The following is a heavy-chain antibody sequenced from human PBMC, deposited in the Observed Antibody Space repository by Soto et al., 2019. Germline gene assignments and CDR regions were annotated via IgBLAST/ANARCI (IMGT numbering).Heavy chain of an antibody. CDR1: GGSISTSNW. V-gene: IGHV4-4*02. CDR2: VYHSGST. CDR3: ASTSTSGTRFDY. Sequence: QVQLQESGPGLVKPSGTLSLTCAVSGGSISTSNWWSWVRQPQGKGLEWIGEVYHSGSTNYNPSFKSRVPMSVDKSQNQFSLKLNSVTAADTALYYCASTSTSGTRFDYWGQGSLVTVSS. J-gene: IGHJ4*02. D-gene: IGHD1-1*01.